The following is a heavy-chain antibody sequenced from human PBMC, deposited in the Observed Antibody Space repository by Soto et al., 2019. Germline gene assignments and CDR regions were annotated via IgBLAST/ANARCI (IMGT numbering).Heavy chain of an antibody. J-gene: IGHJ6*01. CDR1: GYSFSDYS. CDR3: AREISRVTDWSAYYIGHYYYTMDV. D-gene: IGHD3-3*01. CDR2: INPTTGGT. V-gene: IGHV1-2*04. Sequence: ASVKLSCKASGYSFSDYSLNWVRQAPGQGLEWMGWINPTTGGTNYAQKFQGWVTMTRDTSIRTAYMELSRLRSDDTAVYYCAREISRVTDWSAYYIGHYYYTMDVWG.